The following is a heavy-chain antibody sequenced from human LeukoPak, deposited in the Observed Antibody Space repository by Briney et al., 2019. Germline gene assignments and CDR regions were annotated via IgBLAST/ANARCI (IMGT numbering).Heavy chain of an antibody. CDR1: GYTFTSYY. D-gene: IGHD2-21*02. CDR2: INPSGGST. CDR3: ARVKGLAYCGGDCYYFDY. J-gene: IGHJ4*02. Sequence: ASVKVSCKASGYTFTSYYMHWVRQAPGQGLEWMGIINPSGGSTSYAQKFQGRVTLTRDMSTSTVYMELSSLRSEDTAVYYCARVKGLAYCGGDCYYFDYWGQGTLVTVSS. V-gene: IGHV1-46*01.